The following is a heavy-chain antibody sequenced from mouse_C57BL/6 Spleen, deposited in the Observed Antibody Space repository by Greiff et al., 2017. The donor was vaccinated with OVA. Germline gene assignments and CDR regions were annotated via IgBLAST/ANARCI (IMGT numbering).Heavy chain of an antibody. D-gene: IGHD2-4*01. CDR1: GYTFTSYW. J-gene: IGHJ3*01. CDR2: IYPSDSET. Sequence: QVQLQQPGAELVRPGSSVKLSCKASGYTFTSYWMDWVKQRPGQGLEWIGNIYPSDSETHYNQKFKDKATLTVDKSSSTAYMQLSSLTSEDSAVYYCARGDDYDEEFAYWGQGTLVTVSA. V-gene: IGHV1-61*01. CDR3: ARGDDYDEEFAY.